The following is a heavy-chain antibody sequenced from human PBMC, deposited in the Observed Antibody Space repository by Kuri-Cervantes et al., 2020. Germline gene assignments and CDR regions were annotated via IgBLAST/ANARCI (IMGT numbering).Heavy chain of an antibody. V-gene: IGHV4-39*01. CDR1: GGSISSGSNY. J-gene: IGHJ4*02. CDR3: ARGRRDYVWGSYRYFDY. D-gene: IGHD3-16*02. Sequence: SETLSLTCTVSGGSISSGSNYWGWIRQPPGKGLEWIANMHYSGSTFYNPSLKSRVAISVDTSKNQFSLKLRSVTAADTAVYYCARGRRDYVWGSYRYFDYWGQGTLVTVSS. CDR2: MHYSGST.